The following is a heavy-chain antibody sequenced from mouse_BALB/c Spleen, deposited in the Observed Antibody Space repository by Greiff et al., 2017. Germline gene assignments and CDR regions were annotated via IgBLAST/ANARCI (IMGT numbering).Heavy chain of an antibody. CDR1: GFTIKDNY. Sequence: VQLQQSGAELVKPGASVKLSCTASGFTIKDNYMHWVKQRPEQGLEWIGSIDTSNGNTKYDPKFQGKATITADTSSNTAYLQLTSLTSEDTAVYYGATAVVLDYWGQGTTLTVSS. CDR3: ATAVVLDY. CDR2: IDTSNGNT. D-gene: IGHD1-1*01. J-gene: IGHJ2*01. V-gene: IGHV14-3*02.